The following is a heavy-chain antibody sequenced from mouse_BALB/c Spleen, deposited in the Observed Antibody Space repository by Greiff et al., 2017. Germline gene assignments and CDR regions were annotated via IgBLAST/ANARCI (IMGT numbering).Heavy chain of an antibody. Sequence: EVMLVESGGGLVQPGGSRKLSCAASGFTFSSFGMHWVRQAPEKGLEWVAYISSGSSTIYYADTVKGRFTISRDNPKNTLFLQMTSLRSEDTAMYYCARGGSRRYFDVWGAGTTVTVSS. J-gene: IGHJ1*01. D-gene: IGHD1-1*01. CDR3: ARGGSRRYFDV. CDR2: ISSGSSTI. V-gene: IGHV5-17*02. CDR1: GFTFSSFG.